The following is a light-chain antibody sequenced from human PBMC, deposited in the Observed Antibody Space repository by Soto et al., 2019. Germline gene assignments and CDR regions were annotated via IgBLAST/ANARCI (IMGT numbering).Light chain of an antibody. Sequence: VLTQPPSVSGAPGQRVTISCTGSSSNVGAGYDVHWYQQLPGTAPKLLIYGNTNRPSGVPDRFSGSKSGTSASLAITGLQAEDEADYYCQSYDSSLSGYVFGTGTKLTVL. CDR2: GNT. J-gene: IGLJ1*01. V-gene: IGLV1-40*01. CDR3: QSYDSSLSGYV. CDR1: SSNVGAGYD.